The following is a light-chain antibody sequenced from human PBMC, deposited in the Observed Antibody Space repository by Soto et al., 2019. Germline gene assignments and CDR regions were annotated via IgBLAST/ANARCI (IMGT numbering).Light chain of an antibody. J-gene: IGKJ5*01. Sequence: EIVLTQSPATLSLSPGERATLSCRASRSVNSYLAWYQQKPGQTPRLLINDASNRATGIPARFSGSGSGTDFTLPIISLQPEDVAAYYCQQRTNWPSSTFGQGTRLEIK. CDR3: QQRTNWPSST. CDR1: RSVNSY. V-gene: IGKV3-11*01. CDR2: DAS.